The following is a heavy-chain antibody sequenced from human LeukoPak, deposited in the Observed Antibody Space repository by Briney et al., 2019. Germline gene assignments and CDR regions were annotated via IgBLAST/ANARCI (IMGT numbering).Heavy chain of an antibody. Sequence: PGGSLRLSCAASGFTFSSYWMSWVRQAPGKGLEWVANIKQDGSEKYYVDSVKGRFTISRDNAKNSLYLQMNSLRAEDTAVYYRARARYDSSGYFGYWGQGTLVTVSS. D-gene: IGHD3-22*01. V-gene: IGHV3-7*01. CDR3: ARARYDSSGYFGY. CDR2: IKQDGSEK. J-gene: IGHJ4*02. CDR1: GFTFSSYW.